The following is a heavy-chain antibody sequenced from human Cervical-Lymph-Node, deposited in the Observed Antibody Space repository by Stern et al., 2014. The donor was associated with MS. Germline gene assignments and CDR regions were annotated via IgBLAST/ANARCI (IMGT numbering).Heavy chain of an antibody. CDR1: GYAFNSYG. CDR3: ARGLLGSENAFDI. D-gene: IGHD2-15*01. CDR2: IIAYNVNT. V-gene: IGHV1-18*01. Sequence: QLVQSGDGVKKPGASVKVSCKASGYAFNSYGISWVRQASGQGLEWMGRIIAYNVNTNYAQKLQGRVTMTTDTSTITAYMELSSLRSDDTALYYCARGLLGSENAFDIWGQGTMVTVSS. J-gene: IGHJ3*02.